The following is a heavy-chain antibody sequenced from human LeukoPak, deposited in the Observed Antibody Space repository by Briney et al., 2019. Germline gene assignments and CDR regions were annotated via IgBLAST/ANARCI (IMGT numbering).Heavy chain of an antibody. CDR3: ARIRDGYNDAYDI. D-gene: IGHD5-24*01. V-gene: IGHV1-46*01. CDR2: INPGGDNT. J-gene: IGHJ3*02. CDR1: GYTFTNYY. Sequence: ASVKVSCKASGYTFTNYYIHWVRQAPGQGLEWMGLINPGGDNTDYAQNFQGRVTTTRDTSTSTVYMGLSSLRSEDTAVYYCARIRDGYNDAYDIWGQGTTVTVSS.